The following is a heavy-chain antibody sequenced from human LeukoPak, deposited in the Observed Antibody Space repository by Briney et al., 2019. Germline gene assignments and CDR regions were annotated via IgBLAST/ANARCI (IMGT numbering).Heavy chain of an antibody. J-gene: IGHJ4*02. CDR1: GFTFSSYG. Sequence: PGRSLRLSCAASGFTFSSYGMHWFRQAPGKGLEWVAVISYDGSNKYYADSVKRLFTISRDNSKSTLYLQMNSLRAEDTAVYYCAKDSPPLGDSSGYYAPDYWGQGTLVTVSS. CDR2: ISYDGSNK. D-gene: IGHD3-22*01. V-gene: IGHV3-30*18. CDR3: AKDSPPLGDSSGYYAPDY.